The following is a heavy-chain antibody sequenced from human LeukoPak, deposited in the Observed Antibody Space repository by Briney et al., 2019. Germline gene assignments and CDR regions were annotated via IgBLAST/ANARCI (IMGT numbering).Heavy chain of an antibody. CDR3: ARETEGYCSSTSCPLKY. D-gene: IGHD2-2*01. Sequence: GASVKVSCKASGGTFSSYAISRVRQAPGQGLERMGGIIPIFGTANYAQKSQGRVTITADKFTSTAYMELSSLRSEDTAVYYCARETEGYCSSTSCPLKYWGQGTLVTVSS. V-gene: IGHV1-69*06. J-gene: IGHJ4*02. CDR1: GGTFSSYA. CDR2: IIPIFGTA.